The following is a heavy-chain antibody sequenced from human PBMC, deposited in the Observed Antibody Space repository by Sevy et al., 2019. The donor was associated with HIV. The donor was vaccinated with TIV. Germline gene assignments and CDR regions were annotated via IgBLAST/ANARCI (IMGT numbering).Heavy chain of an antibody. CDR2: FVPEDGEI. D-gene: IGHD2-2*01. Sequence: ASVKVSCKVPGYTLSEVSMHWVRQAPGKGLEWMGGFVPEDGEIVYAQNFQGRVTVAEDTLTDTAYLEVTNLRSEDTATYFCVIGDTPRLTGSGTRLKDQSLNYFHFWDQGTLVTVSS. V-gene: IGHV1-24*01. CDR3: VIGDTPRLTGSGTRLKDQSLNYFHF. CDR1: GYTLSEVS. J-gene: IGHJ4*02.